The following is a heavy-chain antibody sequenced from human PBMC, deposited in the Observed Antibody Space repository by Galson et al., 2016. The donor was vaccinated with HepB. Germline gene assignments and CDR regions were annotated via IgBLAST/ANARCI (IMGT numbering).Heavy chain of an antibody. Sequence: SVKVSCKASGYTFISYGISWVRQAPGQGLEWMGWISAYNGNTNYAQKLQDRVTMTTDTSTSTAYMELRSLRSDDTAVYYCARDRDYGDYVGFQHWGQGTLVTVSS. CDR3: ARDRDYGDYVGFQH. D-gene: IGHD4-17*01. CDR1: GYTFISYG. V-gene: IGHV1-18*04. CDR2: ISAYNGNT. J-gene: IGHJ1*01.